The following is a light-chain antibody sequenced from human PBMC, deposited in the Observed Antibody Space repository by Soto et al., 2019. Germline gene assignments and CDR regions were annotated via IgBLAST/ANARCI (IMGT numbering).Light chain of an antibody. Sequence: EIVLTQSPATVSLSPWEGATLSCRASQSFNSIYLAWYQQKPGQAPRLLIYGASSRATGIPDRFSGSGSGTDFTLTISRLEPEDFAVYYCHQYDSWTFGQGTKVDIK. V-gene: IGKV3-20*01. J-gene: IGKJ1*01. CDR2: GAS. CDR3: HQYDSWT. CDR1: QSFNSIY.